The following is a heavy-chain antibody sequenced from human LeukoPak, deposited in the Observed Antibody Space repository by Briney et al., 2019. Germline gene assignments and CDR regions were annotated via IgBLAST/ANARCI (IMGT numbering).Heavy chain of an antibody. Sequence: GRSLRLSCAASGFTFSSYGMHWVRQAPGKGLEWVAVTWYDGSNKYYADSVKGRFTISRDNSKNTLYLQMNSLRAEDTAVYYCARDSRYCGGDCYPGGMDVWGQGTTVTVSS. D-gene: IGHD2-21*02. J-gene: IGHJ6*02. CDR3: ARDSRYCGGDCYPGGMDV. CDR1: GFTFSSYG. V-gene: IGHV3-33*01. CDR2: TWYDGSNK.